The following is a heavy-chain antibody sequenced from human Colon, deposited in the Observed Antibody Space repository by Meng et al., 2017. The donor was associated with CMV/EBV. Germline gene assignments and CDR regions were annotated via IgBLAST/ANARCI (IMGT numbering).Heavy chain of an antibody. D-gene: IGHD3-3*01. CDR2: MFHSEDT. CDR3: ATARSGCSSDSCFLEN. V-gene: IGHV4-4*02. Sequence: SGVANSSGKEWEWVGQSPGKGLEWVGEMFHSEDTNYNPTLRSRMSISLDRSKNQVSLILSSVTAADSAVYYCATARSGCSSDSCFLENWGRGTLVTSPQ. CDR1: GVANSSGKE. J-gene: IGHJ4*02.